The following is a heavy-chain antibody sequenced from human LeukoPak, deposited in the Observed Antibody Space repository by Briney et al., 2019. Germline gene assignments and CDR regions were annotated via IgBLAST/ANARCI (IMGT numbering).Heavy chain of an antibody. CDR3: ARVDWNPDY. V-gene: IGHV4-38-2*02. CDR1: GYSISSGYH. Sequence: PSETLSLTCTVSGYSISSGYHWDWIRQPPGKGLEWIGSIHRSGSTYYNPSLKSRVTISLDTSKNQFSLKLRSVTAADTAVYYCARVDWNPDYWGQGTLVTVSS. D-gene: IGHD1-1*01. CDR2: IHRSGST. J-gene: IGHJ4*02.